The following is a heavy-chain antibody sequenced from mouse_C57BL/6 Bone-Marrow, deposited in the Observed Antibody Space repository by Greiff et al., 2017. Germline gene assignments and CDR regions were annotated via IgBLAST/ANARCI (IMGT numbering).Heavy chain of an antibody. V-gene: IGHV1-59*01. D-gene: IGHD2-2*01. J-gene: IGHJ3*01. CDR1: GYTFTSYW. CDR3: ARDYGYDAGFAY. CDR2: IDPSDSYT. Sequence: QVQLQQPGAELVRPGTSVKLSCKASGYTFTSYWMHWVKQRPGQGLAWIGVIDPSDSYTNYNQKFKGKATLTVDTSSSTAYMQLSSLTSEDSAVYYCARDYGYDAGFAYWGQGTLVTVSA.